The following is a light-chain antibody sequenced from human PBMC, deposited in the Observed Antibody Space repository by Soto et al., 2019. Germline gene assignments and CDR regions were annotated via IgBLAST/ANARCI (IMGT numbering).Light chain of an antibody. CDR2: YAS. J-gene: IGKJ5*01. CDR1: QNVNNY. Sequence: EIVLTQSPATLSLSPGQRATLFCRASQNVNNYLAWYQQKPGQAPRLLIYYASNRAPGIPARFSGSGSGTDFTLNISSLEPEDFAVYYCQQRNNWPAISFGQGTRLEI. V-gene: IGKV3-11*01. CDR3: QQRNNWPAIS.